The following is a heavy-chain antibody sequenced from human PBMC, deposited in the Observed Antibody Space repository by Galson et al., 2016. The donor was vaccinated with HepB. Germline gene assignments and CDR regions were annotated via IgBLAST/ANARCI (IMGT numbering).Heavy chain of an antibody. J-gene: IGHJ6*04. CDR2: IWYDGSKK. V-gene: IGHV3-33*01. Sequence: LRLSCAASGFSFRIYGMHWVRQAPGKGLEWVAVIWYDGSKKYYADSVKGRFTVSRDNSRDTLSLQMSSLTADDTAIYYCVQGSTAPAVWGKGTTVTVSS. CDR3: VQGSTAPAV. D-gene: IGHD2-2*01. CDR1: GFSFRIYG.